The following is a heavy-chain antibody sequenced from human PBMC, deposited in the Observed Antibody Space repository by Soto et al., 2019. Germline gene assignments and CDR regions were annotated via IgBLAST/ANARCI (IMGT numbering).Heavy chain of an antibody. J-gene: IGHJ4*02. CDR1: GGSISYYY. D-gene: IGHD5-12*01. CDR2: IYYSVST. CDR3: AREGNLGRWIQPLDS. V-gene: IGHV4-59*01. Sequence: PSETLSLTCTVSGGSISYYYWSCILQPPGKELEWIGSIYYSVSTNYNPSLKSRVTISVDTSKNHFSLKLISVTTADTAVYFCAREGNLGRWIQPLDSWGQGTLVTVSS.